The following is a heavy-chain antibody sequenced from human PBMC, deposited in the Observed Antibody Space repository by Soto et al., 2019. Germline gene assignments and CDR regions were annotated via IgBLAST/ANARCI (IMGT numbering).Heavy chain of an antibody. V-gene: IGHV1-69*13. D-gene: IGHD5-18*01. Sequence: SVKVSCKASGGTFSSYAISWVRQAPGQGREWMGGIIPIFGTANYAQKFQGRVTITADETTSTAYMELSSLRSEDTAVYYCARVSGYSYGWGSHNWFDPWGQGTLVTVSS. CDR1: GGTFSSYA. CDR2: IIPIFGTA. J-gene: IGHJ5*02. CDR3: ARVSGYSYGWGSHNWFDP.